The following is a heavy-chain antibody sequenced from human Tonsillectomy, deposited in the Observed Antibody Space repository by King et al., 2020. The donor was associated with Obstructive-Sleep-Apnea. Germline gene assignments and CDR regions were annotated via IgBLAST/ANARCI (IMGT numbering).Heavy chain of an antibody. D-gene: IGHD2-15*01. CDR3: AKTFKAGYCSGGSCSPKDV. CDR1: GYSFTGYY. V-gene: IGHV1-2*02. Sequence: QLVQSGAEVKKPGASVKVSCKASGYSFTGYYINWLRQAPGEGLEWVGWINPNSGGPNYAQKFHGRVTMTREPAVSTAYMELSRLRSDDTAVYYCAKTFKAGYCSGGSCSPKDVWGQGTTVTVSS. J-gene: IGHJ6*02. CDR2: INPNSGGP.